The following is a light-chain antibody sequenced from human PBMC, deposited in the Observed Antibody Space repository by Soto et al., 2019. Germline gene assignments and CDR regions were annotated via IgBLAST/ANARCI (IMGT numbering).Light chain of an antibody. J-gene: IGLJ3*02. Sequence: QSVLTQPPSVSAAPGQTVTISCSGTSSNIGDNYVSWYRQLPGTAPKLLIYDNYKRPSGIPDRFSGSKSGTSTTLGITGLQTGDEADYYCGTWDTSLSGWLFGGGTKLTVL. CDR1: SSNIGDNY. V-gene: IGLV1-51*01. CDR2: DNY. CDR3: GTWDTSLSGWL.